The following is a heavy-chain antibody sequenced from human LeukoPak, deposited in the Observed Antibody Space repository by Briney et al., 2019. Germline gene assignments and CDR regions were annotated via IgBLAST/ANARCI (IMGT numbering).Heavy chain of an antibody. CDR1: GYTFTSYD. CDR3: ARDYYDSSGYYGWFDP. CDR2: IIPIFGTA. Sequence: ASVKVSCKASGYTFTSYDINWVRQATGQGLEWMGGIIPIFGTANYAQKFQGRVTITTDESTSIAYMELSSLRSEDTAVYYCARDYYDSSGYYGWFDPWGQGTLVTVSS. V-gene: IGHV1-69*05. J-gene: IGHJ5*02. D-gene: IGHD3-22*01.